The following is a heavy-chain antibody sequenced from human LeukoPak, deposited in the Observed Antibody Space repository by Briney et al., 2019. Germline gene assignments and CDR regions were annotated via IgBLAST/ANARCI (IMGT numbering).Heavy chain of an antibody. CDR3: AREFPGYSFGSFDS. CDR1: GFTFSSYA. CDR2: ISGNGGDT. V-gene: IGHV3-64*02. D-gene: IGHD5-18*01. J-gene: IGHJ4*02. Sequence: QAGGSLRLSCAASGFTFSSYAMSWVRQAPGKGLEYVSSISGNGGDTYYADSVQGRFTVSRDNSKNTLYLQMGSLRAEDMAVYYCAREFPGYSFGSFDSWGQGTLVTVSS.